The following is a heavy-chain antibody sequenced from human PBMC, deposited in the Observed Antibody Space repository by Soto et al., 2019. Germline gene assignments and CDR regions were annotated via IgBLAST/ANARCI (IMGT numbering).Heavy chain of an antibody. CDR2: IIPIFGTA. CDR3: ARTYYDILTGYYGQLGT. D-gene: IGHD3-9*01. CDR1: GGTFSSYA. V-gene: IGHV1-69*01. Sequence: QVQLVQSGAEVKKPGSSVKVSCKASGGTFSSYAISWVRQAPGQGLEWMGGIIPIFGTANYAQKFQGRVTITADESTSTAYMELSSLRSEDTAVYYCARTYYDILTGYYGQLGTWGQGTLVTVSS. J-gene: IGHJ5*02.